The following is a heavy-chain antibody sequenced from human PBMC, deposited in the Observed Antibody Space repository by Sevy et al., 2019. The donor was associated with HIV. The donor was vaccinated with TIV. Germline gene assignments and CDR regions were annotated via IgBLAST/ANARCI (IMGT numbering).Heavy chain of an antibody. CDR2: ISDIGNTT. V-gene: IGHV3-23*01. CDR1: GFTFTNYA. J-gene: IGHJ4*02. Sequence: GGSLRLSCAASGFTFTNYAMNWVRQAPGKGLEWVSGISDIGNTTHNAESVKGRVTISRDKSKNTVSLQMSSLRAEDTAIYYCSKLPATVMFREKGYWGQGTRVTVSS. CDR3: SKLPATVMFREKGY. D-gene: IGHD3-10*01.